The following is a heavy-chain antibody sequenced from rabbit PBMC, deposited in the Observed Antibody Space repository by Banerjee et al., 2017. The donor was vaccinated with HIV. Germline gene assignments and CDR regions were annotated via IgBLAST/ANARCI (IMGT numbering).Heavy chain of an antibody. CDR3: ARDLAGVIGWNFGL. D-gene: IGHD4-1*01. V-gene: IGHV1S45*01. CDR2: IYAGSSGST. Sequence: QQQLEESGGGLVKPEGSLTLTCTASGLDFSSSYWICWVRQAPGKGLEWIACIYAGSSGSTQYANWAKGRFTISKASWTTVTLQMTSLTAADTASYFCARDLAGVIGWNFGLWGPGTLVTVS. J-gene: IGHJ4*01. CDR1: GLDFSSSYW.